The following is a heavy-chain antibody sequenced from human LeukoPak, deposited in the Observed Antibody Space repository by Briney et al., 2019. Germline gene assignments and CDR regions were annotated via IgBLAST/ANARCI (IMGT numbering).Heavy chain of an antibody. D-gene: IGHD5-18*01. Sequence: PGGSLRLSCAASGFTFSSYAMHWVRQAPGKGLEWVAVISYDGSNKYYADSVKGRFTISRDNSKNTLYLQMNSLRAEDTAVYYCARGGGLTAMAPLNYWGQGTLVTVSS. CDR3: ARGGGLTAMAPLNY. V-gene: IGHV3-30-3*01. CDR1: GFTFSSYA. CDR2: ISYDGSNK. J-gene: IGHJ4*02.